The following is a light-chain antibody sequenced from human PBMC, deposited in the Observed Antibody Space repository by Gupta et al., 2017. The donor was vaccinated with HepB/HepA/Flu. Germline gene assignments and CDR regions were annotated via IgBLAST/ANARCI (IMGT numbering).Light chain of an antibody. Sequence: DIVMTQSPDTLAVSLGERATINCKSSQTLLYSSNNKNYLAWSQQKPGQPPKLLIYWASTRESGVPDRFTGSGSGTDFTLTISSLQAEDVALYYCHQDYSPPSTFGQGTAVEIK. CDR2: WAS. CDR3: HQDYSPPST. J-gene: IGKJ1*01. CDR1: QTLLYSSNNKNY. V-gene: IGKV4-1*01.